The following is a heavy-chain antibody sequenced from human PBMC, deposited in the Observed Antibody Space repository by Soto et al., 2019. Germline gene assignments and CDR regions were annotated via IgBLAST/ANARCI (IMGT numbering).Heavy chain of an antibody. V-gene: IGHV5-51*01. CDR3: ARRTVVVVASYQGGGDYFDY. D-gene: IGHD2-15*01. CDR2: IYPGDSDT. J-gene: IGHJ4*02. CDR1: GYSFTSYW. Sequence: GESLKISCKGSGYSFTSYWIGWVRQMPGKGLEWMGIIYPGDSDTRYSPSFQGQVTISADKSISTAYLQWSSLKASDTAMYYCARRTVVVVASYQGGGDYFDYWCQGTLVTVSS.